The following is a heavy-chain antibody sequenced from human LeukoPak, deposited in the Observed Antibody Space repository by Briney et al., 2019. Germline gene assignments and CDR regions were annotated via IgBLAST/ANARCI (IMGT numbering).Heavy chain of an antibody. Sequence: GGSLRLSCAASGFTFSDYYMSWIRQAPGKGLEWISYISSSGSDIYYADSVKGRFTISRDNAKNSLYLQMNSLRAEDTAVYYCAREGGWVATPSSHWGQGTLVTVSS. CDR3: AREGGWVATPSSH. V-gene: IGHV3-11*01. CDR2: ISSSGSDI. D-gene: IGHD5-12*01. CDR1: GFTFSDYY. J-gene: IGHJ4*02.